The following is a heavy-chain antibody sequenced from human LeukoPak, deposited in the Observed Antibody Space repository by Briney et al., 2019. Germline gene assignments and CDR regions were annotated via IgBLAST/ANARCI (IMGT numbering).Heavy chain of an antibody. D-gene: IGHD3-3*01. J-gene: IGHJ6*04. CDR2: MYHSGST. V-gene: IGHV4-38-2*02. Sequence: SETLSLTCSVSGYSISSAYYWGWIRQPPGQGLEWIGSMYHSGSTYYNPSLRSRVTISVHTSNNQFSLRLSSLTAADTAVYYCARGGTLGIFGVVLRMDVWGKGTTVTVSS. CDR3: ARGGTLGIFGVVLRMDV. CDR1: GYSISSAYY.